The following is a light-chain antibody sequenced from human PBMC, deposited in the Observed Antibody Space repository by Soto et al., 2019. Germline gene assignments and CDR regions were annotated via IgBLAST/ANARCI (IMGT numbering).Light chain of an antibody. V-gene: IGLV2-23*02. J-gene: IGLJ1*01. CDR2: EVT. CDR3: CSYAGSSTYV. Sequence: TSSDVGSYNLVSWYQQHPGKAPKLMIYEVTKRPSGVSNRFSGSKSGNAASLTISGLQAEDETDYYCCSYAGSSTYVFGTGTEVTVL. CDR1: SSDVGSYNL.